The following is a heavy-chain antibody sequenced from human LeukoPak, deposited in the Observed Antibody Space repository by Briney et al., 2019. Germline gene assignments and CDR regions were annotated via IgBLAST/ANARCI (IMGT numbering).Heavy chain of an antibody. Sequence: GGSLRLSCAASGFTVSSNYMSWVRQAPGKGLEWVSVIYSGGSTYYADSVKGRFTISRDNSKNTLCLQMNSLRAEDTAVYYCARDYRAAGTAYYYYGMDVWGQGTTVTVSS. D-gene: IGHD1-26*01. CDR1: GFTVSSNY. V-gene: IGHV3-66*01. J-gene: IGHJ6*02. CDR3: ARDYRAAGTAYYYYGMDV. CDR2: IYSGGST.